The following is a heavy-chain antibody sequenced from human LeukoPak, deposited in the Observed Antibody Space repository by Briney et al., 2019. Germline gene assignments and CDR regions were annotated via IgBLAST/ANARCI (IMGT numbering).Heavy chain of an antibody. CDR2: ISTYSDNR. CDR1: GYTFTTYA. D-gene: IGHD6-6*01. Sequence: ASVKVSCTASGYTFTTYAIHWVRQAPGQRLEWMGWISTYSDNRRYSPKFQGTITITTDTSASTAYMELSSLRSEDTAVYYCAGDRSSFSYAFDIWGQGTMVTVSS. CDR3: AGDRSSFSYAFDI. V-gene: IGHV1-3*04. J-gene: IGHJ3*02.